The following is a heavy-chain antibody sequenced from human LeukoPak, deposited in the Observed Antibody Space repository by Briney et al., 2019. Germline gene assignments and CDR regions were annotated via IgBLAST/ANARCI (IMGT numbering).Heavy chain of an antibody. V-gene: IGHV1-69*13. J-gene: IGHJ6*04. CDR3: ALADIVVVPAAHYYYYGMDV. CDR2: FIPIFVTA. CDR1: GGTFSSYA. D-gene: IGHD2-2*01. Sequence: ASGKVSCKASGGTFSSYAIGWVRQAPGQGLEWMGWFIPIFVTANYAQKFQGRVTITADESTSTAYMELSSLTSEDTAVYYCALADIVVVPAAHYYYYGMDVWGKGTTVTVSS.